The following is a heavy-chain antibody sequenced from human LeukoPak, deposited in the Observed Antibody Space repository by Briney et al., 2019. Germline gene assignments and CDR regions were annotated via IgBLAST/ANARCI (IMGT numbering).Heavy chain of an antibody. CDR3: APGGPFDY. V-gene: IGHV3-30*03. D-gene: IGHD3-10*01. J-gene: IGHJ4*02. Sequence: GRSLRLSCAASGFTFSSYGMHWVRQAPGKGLEWVAVISYDGSNKYYADSVKGRFTISRDNSKNTLYLQMNSLRAEDTAVYYCAPGGPFDYWGQGTLVTVSS. CDR2: ISYDGSNK. CDR1: GFTFSSYG.